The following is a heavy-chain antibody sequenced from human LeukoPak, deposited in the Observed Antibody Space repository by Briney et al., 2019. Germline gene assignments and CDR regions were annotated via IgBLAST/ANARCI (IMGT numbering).Heavy chain of an antibody. CDR2: IYYSGST. J-gene: IGHJ3*02. Sequence: PSETLSLTCTGSGGSISSYYWSWIRQPPGKGLEWIGYIYYSGSTNYNPSLKSRVTISVDTSKNQFSLKLSSVTAADTAVYYCASADHYYDSSGYSRGDAFDIWGQGTMVTVSS. CDR3: ASADHYYDSSGYSRGDAFDI. D-gene: IGHD3-22*01. CDR1: GGSISSYY. V-gene: IGHV4-59*01.